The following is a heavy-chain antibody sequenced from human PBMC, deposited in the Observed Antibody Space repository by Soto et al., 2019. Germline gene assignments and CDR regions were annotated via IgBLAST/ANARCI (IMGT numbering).Heavy chain of an antibody. D-gene: IGHD5-18*01. CDR2: MNPSGGST. V-gene: IGHV1-46*01. J-gene: IGHJ6*02. CDR1: GYTFTSYY. CDR3: ARDLRDRIQLGSNTYYYYYGMDV. Sequence: ASVKVSCKASGYTFTSYYRHWVRQAPGQGLEGMGIMNPSGGSTSYAQKCQGRGTMTRDTSTSTVYMELSSLRSEVTAVYYCARDLRDRIQLGSNTYYYYYGMDVWGQGTTVTVSS.